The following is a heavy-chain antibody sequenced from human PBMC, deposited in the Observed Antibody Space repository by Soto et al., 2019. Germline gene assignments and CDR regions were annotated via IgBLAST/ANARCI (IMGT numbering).Heavy chain of an antibody. CDR3: ATYSNHNDY. D-gene: IGHD4-4*01. J-gene: IGHJ4*02. V-gene: IGHV4-61*01. CDR2: IYYSGST. Sequence: PSETLSLTCTVSGGSVSSGSYYWSWIRQPPGKGLEWIGYIYYSGSTNYNPSLKSRVTISVDTSKNQFSLKLSSATAADTAVYYCATYSNHNDYWGQGTLVTVSS. CDR1: GGSVSSGSYY.